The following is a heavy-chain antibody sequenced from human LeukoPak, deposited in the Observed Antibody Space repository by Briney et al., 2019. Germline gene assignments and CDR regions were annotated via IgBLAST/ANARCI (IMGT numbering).Heavy chain of an antibody. CDR2: IHPGDSDT. J-gene: IGHJ4*02. D-gene: IGHD1-26*01. V-gene: IGHV5-51*01. CDR3: ARRSGSYFDY. Sequence: GESLKISRKGSGYSFTNFWIGWVRQMPGKGLEWMGIIHPGDSDTRYSPSFQGQVTISADKSISTAYLQWNSLKASDTAMYYCARRSGSYFDYWGQGTLVTVSS. CDR1: GYSFTNFW.